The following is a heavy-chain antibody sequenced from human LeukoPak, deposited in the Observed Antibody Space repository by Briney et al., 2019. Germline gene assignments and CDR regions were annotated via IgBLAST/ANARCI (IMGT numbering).Heavy chain of an antibody. J-gene: IGHJ4*02. CDR2: INPSGGST. CDR1: GYTFTGYY. D-gene: IGHD3-22*01. CDR3: ARDRTHNYYDSSGYYYPSNY. V-gene: IGHV1-46*03. Sequence: ASVKVSCKASGYTFTGYYLHWVRQAPGQGLEWMGIINPSGGSTSYAQKFQGRVTMTRDTSTSTVYMELSSLRSEGTAVYYCARDRTHNYYDSSGYYYPSNYWGQGTLVTVSS.